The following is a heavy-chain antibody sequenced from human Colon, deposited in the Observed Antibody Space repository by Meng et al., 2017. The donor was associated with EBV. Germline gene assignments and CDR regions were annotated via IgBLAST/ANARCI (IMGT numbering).Heavy chain of an antibody. CDR2: VSHPGSA. CDR1: GGSFSGYV. V-gene: IGHV4-34*01. J-gene: IGHJ4*02. Sequence: VLLQQLGAGLFKPAEALSLTCTVNGGSFSGYVWSWVRQPPGKGMEWIGEVSHPGSANYNPSLKSRVTISVDASEKQFSLRLTSVTAADSAVYYCARVPTTGYKDHWGQGTLVTVSS. D-gene: IGHD3-9*01. CDR3: ARVPTTGYKDH.